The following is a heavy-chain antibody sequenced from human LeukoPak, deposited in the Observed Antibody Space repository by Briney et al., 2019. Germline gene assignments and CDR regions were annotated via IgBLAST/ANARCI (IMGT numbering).Heavy chain of an antibody. D-gene: IGHD3-22*01. CDR2: IIPIFGTA. J-gene: IGHJ5*02. CDR1: GGTFSSYA. CDR3: ARMIALPSRRYSWFDP. Sequence: APVKVSCKASGGTFSSYAISWVRQAPGQGLEWMGGIIPIFGTANYAQKFQGRVTITTDESTSTAYMELSSLRSEDTAVYYCARMIALPSRRYSWFDPWGQGTLVTVSS. V-gene: IGHV1-69*05.